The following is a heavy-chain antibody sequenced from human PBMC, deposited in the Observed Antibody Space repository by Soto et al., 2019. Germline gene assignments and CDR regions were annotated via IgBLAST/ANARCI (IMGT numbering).Heavy chain of an antibody. Sequence: LSLSCAASGFKFSNYAMSWVRQAPGKGLEWVSLISATGGGTYYADSVKGRFTISRDNSHNTLYLQVHSLTAEDTAVYYCAKDRREGGNSAFYFDFWGQGDQVTVSS. CDR3: AKDRREGGNSAFYFDF. CDR2: ISATGGGT. V-gene: IGHV3-23*01. CDR1: GFKFSNYA. D-gene: IGHD3-16*01. J-gene: IGHJ4*02.